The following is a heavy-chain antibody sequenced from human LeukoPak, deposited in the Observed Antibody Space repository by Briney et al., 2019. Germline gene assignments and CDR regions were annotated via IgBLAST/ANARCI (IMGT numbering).Heavy chain of an antibody. CDR3: TRDPTSSWETAFDI. V-gene: IGHV3-21*01. D-gene: IGHD1-26*01. J-gene: IGHJ3*02. CDR2: IDSSYI. Sequence: GGSLRLSCAASGFTFNSYTLNWVRQAPGKGLEWVSSIDSSYIYYADSVKGRFTISRDNAKNSLYLQMNSLRAEDTAVYYCTRDPTSSWETAFDIWGQGTMVTVSS. CDR1: GFTFNSYT.